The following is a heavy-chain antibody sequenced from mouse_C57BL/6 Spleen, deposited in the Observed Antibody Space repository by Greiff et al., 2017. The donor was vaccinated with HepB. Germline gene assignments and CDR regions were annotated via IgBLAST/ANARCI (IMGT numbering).Heavy chain of an antibody. CDR1: GYTFTSYW. V-gene: IGHV1-62-3*01. CDR2: IDPNSGST. J-gene: IGHJ2*01. Sequence: QVQLQQPGAELVKPGASVKLSCKASGYTFTSYWMHWVKQRPGRGLEWIGRIDPNSGSTNYNEKFKSKATLTVDKSSSTAYMQLSSLTSEDSAVYYCARGTTGHYYFDYWGQGTTLTVSS. D-gene: IGHD4-1*02. CDR3: ARGTTGHYYFDY.